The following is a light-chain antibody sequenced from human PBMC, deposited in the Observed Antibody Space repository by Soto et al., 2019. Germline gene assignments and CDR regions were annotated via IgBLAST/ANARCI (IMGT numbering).Light chain of an antibody. V-gene: IGKV3D-7*01. CDR2: GAS. J-gene: IGKJ1*01. Sequence: IGVSQSLATVSLYQGERATLSFRASQSVSSSYLSWYQQKPGQAPRLLIYGASTRATGIPARFSGSGSGTDFTLTISCLQSEDFARYCCPEYNNWPNRFG. CDR1: QSVSSSY. CDR3: PEYNNWPNR.